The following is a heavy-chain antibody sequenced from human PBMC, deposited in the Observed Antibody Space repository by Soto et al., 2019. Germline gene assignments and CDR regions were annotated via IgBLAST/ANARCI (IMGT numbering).Heavy chain of an antibody. V-gene: IGHV4-31*03. CDR3: AREFRVVTPLRNWFDP. Sequence: QVQLQESGPGLVKPSQTLSLTCTVSGGSISSGGYYWSWIRQHPGQGLEWIGYTYYSGSTYYNPSLKSRVTISVDTSKNQFSLKLSSVTAADTAVYYCAREFRVVTPLRNWFDPWGQGTLVTVSS. D-gene: IGHD2-21*02. CDR1: GGSISSGGYY. J-gene: IGHJ5*02. CDR2: TYYSGST.